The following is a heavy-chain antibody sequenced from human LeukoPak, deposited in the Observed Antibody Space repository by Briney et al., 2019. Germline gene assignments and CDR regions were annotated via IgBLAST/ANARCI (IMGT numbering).Heavy chain of an antibody. Sequence: PSETLSLTCTVSGGSISSSSYYWGWIRQPPGKGLEWIGSIYYSGSTYYNPSLKSRVTISVDTSKNQFSLKLSSVTAADTAVYYCARLGSRTAHYFDYWGQGTLVTVSS. D-gene: IGHD1-14*01. CDR2: IYYSGST. CDR3: ARLGSRTAHYFDY. V-gene: IGHV4-39*01. J-gene: IGHJ4*02. CDR1: GGSISSSSYY.